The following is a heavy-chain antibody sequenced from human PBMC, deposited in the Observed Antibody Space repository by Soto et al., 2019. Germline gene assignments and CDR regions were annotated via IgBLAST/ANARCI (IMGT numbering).Heavy chain of an antibody. CDR2: IIPIFGTA. Sequence: SVKVSCKASGGTFSSYAISWVRQAPGQGLEWMGGIIPIFGTANYAQKFQGRVTITADESTSTAYMELSSLRSEDTAVYYCARRGGTALRYFDWLLPRNNWFDPWGQGTLVTAPQ. D-gene: IGHD3-9*01. CDR3: ARRGGTALRYFDWLLPRNNWFDP. J-gene: IGHJ5*02. V-gene: IGHV1-69*13. CDR1: GGTFSSYA.